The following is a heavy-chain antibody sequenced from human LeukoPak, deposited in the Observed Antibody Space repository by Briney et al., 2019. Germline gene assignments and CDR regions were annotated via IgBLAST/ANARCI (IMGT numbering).Heavy chain of an antibody. CDR1: GFTFSSYS. CDR2: ISSSSSTI. V-gene: IGHV3-48*01. Sequence: GGSLRLSCAASGFTFSSYSMNWVRQAPGKGLEWVSYISSSSSTIYYADFVKGRFTISRDNAKNSLYLQMNSLRAEDTAVYYCARIVGATEDYWGQGTLVTVSS. CDR3: ARIVGATEDY. J-gene: IGHJ4*02. D-gene: IGHD1-26*01.